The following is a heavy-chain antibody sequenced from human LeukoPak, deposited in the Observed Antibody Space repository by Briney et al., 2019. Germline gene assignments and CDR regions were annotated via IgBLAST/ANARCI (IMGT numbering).Heavy chain of an antibody. D-gene: IGHD3-16*01. V-gene: IGHV1-3*01. Sequence: GASVKVSCKASGYTFTSYAMHWVRQAPGQGLEWMGWINAGNGNTKYSQKFQGRVTITRDTSASTAYMELSSLRSEDTAVYYCARDPYDYYYYGMDVWGKGTTVTVSS. J-gene: IGHJ6*04. CDR1: GYTFTSYA. CDR3: ARDPYDYYYYGMDV. CDR2: INAGNGNT.